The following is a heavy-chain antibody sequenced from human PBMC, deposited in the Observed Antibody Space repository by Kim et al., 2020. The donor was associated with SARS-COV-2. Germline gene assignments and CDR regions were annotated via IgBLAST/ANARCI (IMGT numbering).Heavy chain of an antibody. J-gene: IGHJ4*02. CDR2: ISGSSSTI. D-gene: IGHD2-2*01. V-gene: IGHV3-48*02. CDR1: GFAFSSSS. CDR3: ARRGCSGTSCFFDY. Sequence: GGSLRLSCAASGFAFSSSSMNWVRQAPGKGLEWVSHISGSSSTIYYADSVKGRFTISRDNAKNSLFLQMNSLRDEDTAVYYCARRGCSGTSCFFDYWGQGPLVTVSS.